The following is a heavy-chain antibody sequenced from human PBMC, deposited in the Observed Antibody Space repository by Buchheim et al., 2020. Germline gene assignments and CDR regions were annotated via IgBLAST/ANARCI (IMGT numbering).Heavy chain of an antibody. D-gene: IGHD5-18*01. Sequence: QVQLVQSGAELKKPGSSVKVSCKASGGTFSSYAISWVRQAPGQGLEWMGWIIPIFGTATYAQNFQGRVTITADASTSTAYMELSNLLSENTAVYYCARVGDTAMVSDCWGQGTL. CDR3: ARVGDTAMVSDC. V-gene: IGHV1-69*12. CDR2: IIPIFGTA. CDR1: GGTFSSYA. J-gene: IGHJ4*02.